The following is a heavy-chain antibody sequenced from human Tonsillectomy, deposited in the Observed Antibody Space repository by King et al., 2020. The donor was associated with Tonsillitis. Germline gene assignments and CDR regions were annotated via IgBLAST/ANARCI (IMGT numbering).Heavy chain of an antibody. CDR2: IYYSGST. V-gene: IGHV4-59*01. D-gene: IGHD1-26*01. CDR3: ARGGRDSGSPGRVDY. CDR1: GGSISSYY. J-gene: IGHJ4*02. Sequence: VQLQESGPGLVKPSETLSLTCTVSGGSISSYYWNWIRQPPGKELEWIGYIYYSGSTNYNPSLKSRVTILVYTSPNQFSLKLTSVTAADTAVYYCARGGRDSGSPGRVDYWGQGTLVTVSS.